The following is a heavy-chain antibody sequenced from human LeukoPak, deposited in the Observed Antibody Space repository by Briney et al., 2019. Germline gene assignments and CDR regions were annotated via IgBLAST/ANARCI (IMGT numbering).Heavy chain of an antibody. Sequence: GGSLRLSCAASGFTFSSYAMSWVRQAPGKGLEWVSAISGSGGSTYYADSVKGRFTISRDNSKNTLYLQVNSLRAEDTAVYYCAKGPRDYGDYVVSLDYFDYWGQGTLVTVSS. J-gene: IGHJ4*02. CDR3: AKGPRDYGDYVVSLDYFDY. CDR1: GFTFSSYA. V-gene: IGHV3-23*01. CDR2: ISGSGGST. D-gene: IGHD4-17*01.